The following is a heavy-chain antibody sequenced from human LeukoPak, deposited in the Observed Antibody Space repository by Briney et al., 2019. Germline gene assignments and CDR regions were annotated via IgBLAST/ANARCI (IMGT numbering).Heavy chain of an antibody. CDR2: IYHSGST. J-gene: IGHJ4*02. CDR1: GGSISSSSYY. D-gene: IGHD3-3*01. Sequence: SETLSLTCTVSGGSISSSSYYWGWIRQPPGKGLEWIGSIYHSGSTYYNPSLKSRVTISVDTSKNQFSLKLSSVTAADTAVYYCARWDGFWSGYPAPNYFDYWGQGTLVTVSS. V-gene: IGHV4-39*01. CDR3: ARWDGFWSGYPAPNYFDY.